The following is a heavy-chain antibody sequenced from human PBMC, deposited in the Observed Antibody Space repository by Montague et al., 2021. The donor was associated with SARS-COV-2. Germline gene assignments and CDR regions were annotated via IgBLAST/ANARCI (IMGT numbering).Heavy chain of an antibody. V-gene: IGHV3-7*03. J-gene: IGHJ5*02. D-gene: IGHD6-19*01. CDR3: ARNRGWYRLES. CDR1: GFPFSADY. Sequence: SLRLSCAASGFPFSADYMTWVRRAPGKGLEWVGHINGAGSETGYSDSLRGRIAISRDNAKNSMYLEMNSLRAEDTAVYYCARNRGWYRLESWGQGTLVTVSS. CDR2: INGAGSET.